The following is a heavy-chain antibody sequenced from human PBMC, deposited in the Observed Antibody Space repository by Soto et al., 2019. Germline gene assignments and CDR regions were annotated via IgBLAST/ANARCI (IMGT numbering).Heavy chain of an antibody. V-gene: IGHV4-61*01. J-gene: IGHJ5*02. CDR1: GGSISSNIYY. Sequence: SETLSLTCTVSGGSISSNIYYWCWIRQPPGKGLEWIGYIYYSGSTYYNPSLKSRVTMSVDTSRNQLLLQLNSVTAADTAVYYCARESAGSHKNNWFDPWGQGTLVTVSS. CDR3: ARESAGSHKNNWFDP. D-gene: IGHD3-10*01. CDR2: IYYSGST.